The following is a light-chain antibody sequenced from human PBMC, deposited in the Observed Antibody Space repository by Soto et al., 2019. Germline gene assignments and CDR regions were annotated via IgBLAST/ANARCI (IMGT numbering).Light chain of an antibody. CDR2: GAS. J-gene: IGKJ5*01. Sequence: EIVLTQSPGTLSLSPGERATLSCRASESVSSVYLAWYQHKPGQAPRLLIFGASSRATAIPDRFSGSGSGIDFTLTISRLEPEDFAVYYCQHYGGSFTFGQGTRLEIK. CDR1: ESVSSVY. CDR3: QHYGGSFT. V-gene: IGKV3-20*01.